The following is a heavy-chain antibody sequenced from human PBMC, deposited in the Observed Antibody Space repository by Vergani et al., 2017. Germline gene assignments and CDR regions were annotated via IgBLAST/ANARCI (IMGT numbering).Heavy chain of an antibody. CDR1: GFTFSTYA. CDR3: VKDAGSYENFFDS. D-gene: IGHD1-26*01. J-gene: IGHJ4*02. V-gene: IGHV3-23*01. Sequence: EVQLLESGGSLKQPGGSVRLSCAASGFTFSTYAMHWVRQAPGKGLGWVSALTGGGGSTYYADSFKGRFIISRDNSRDTLYLQMNSLRPEDTATYYCVKDAGSYENFFDSCGQGTLVTVSS. CDR2: LTGGGGST.